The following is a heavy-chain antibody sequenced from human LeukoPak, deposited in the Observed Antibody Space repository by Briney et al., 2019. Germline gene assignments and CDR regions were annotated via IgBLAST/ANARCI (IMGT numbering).Heavy chain of an antibody. Sequence: GGSLRLSCAASGFTFSDYYMSWLRQAPGKGLEWVSYISSSGSTIYYADSVKGRFTISRDNAKNSLYLQMNSLRAEDTAVYYCARPRYSGYDLSWWGQGTLVTVSS. D-gene: IGHD5-12*01. CDR2: ISSSGSTI. J-gene: IGHJ4*02. V-gene: IGHV3-11*01. CDR3: ARPRYSGYDLSW. CDR1: GFTFSDYY.